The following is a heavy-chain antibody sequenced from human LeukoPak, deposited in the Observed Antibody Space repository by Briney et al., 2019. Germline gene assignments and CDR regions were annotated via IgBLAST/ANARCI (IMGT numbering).Heavy chain of an antibody. CDR3: ARDYSGWYVFDY. CDR2: ISSSGSGGNT. CDR1: GVTLSSYA. Sequence: GGSLRLSCTASGVTLSSYAMSWARQAPGKGLEWVSGISSSGSGGNTYYADSVKGRFTISRDSSKSTVYLQMNSLRIEDTALYYCARDYSGWYVFDYWGQGTLVAVSP. J-gene: IGHJ4*02. V-gene: IGHV3-23*01. D-gene: IGHD6-19*01.